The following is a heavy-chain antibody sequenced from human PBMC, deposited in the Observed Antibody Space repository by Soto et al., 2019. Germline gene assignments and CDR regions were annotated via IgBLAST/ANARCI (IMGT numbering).Heavy chain of an antibody. CDR3: AKDRYCSGGSCYSEWAFDI. J-gene: IGHJ3*02. CDR1: GFPFSSYS. Sequence: GGSLILSCAAAGFPFSSYSRSWVRPAPGKGLEWVSAISGSGGSTYYADSVKGRFTISRDNSKNTLYLQMNSLRAEDTAVYYCAKDRYCSGGSCYSEWAFDIWGQGTMVTVSS. V-gene: IGHV3-23*01. CDR2: ISGSGGST. D-gene: IGHD2-15*01.